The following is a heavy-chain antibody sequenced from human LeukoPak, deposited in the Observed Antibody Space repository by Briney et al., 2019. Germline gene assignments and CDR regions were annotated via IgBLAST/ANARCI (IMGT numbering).Heavy chain of an antibody. CDR2: IYYSGST. Sequence: SETLSLTCTVSGGSICSYYWSWIRQPPGKGLEWRGYIYYSGSTNYTPSLKSRVTISVDTSKNQFSLKLSSVTAADTAVYYCASTWDYGGNSGYYYYGMDVWGQGTTVTVSS. V-gene: IGHV4-59*01. D-gene: IGHD4-23*01. CDR3: ASTWDYGGNSGYYYYGMDV. CDR1: GGSICSYY. J-gene: IGHJ6*02.